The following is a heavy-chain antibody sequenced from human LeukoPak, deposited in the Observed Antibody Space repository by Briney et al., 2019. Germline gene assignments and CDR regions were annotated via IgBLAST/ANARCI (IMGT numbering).Heavy chain of an antibody. J-gene: IGHJ3*02. V-gene: IGHV4-34*01. CDR1: GGSFSDYY. CDR3: ARQFPNATEGFDI. Sequence: SETLSLTCAVYGGSFSDYYWSWIRQPPGKGLEWIGEINHTGSTNYNPSLKSRVTISVDTSKKEFTLKLSSVTAADTAVYYCARQFPNATEGFDIWGQGTMVTVSS. CDR2: INHTGST. D-gene: IGHD2-15*01.